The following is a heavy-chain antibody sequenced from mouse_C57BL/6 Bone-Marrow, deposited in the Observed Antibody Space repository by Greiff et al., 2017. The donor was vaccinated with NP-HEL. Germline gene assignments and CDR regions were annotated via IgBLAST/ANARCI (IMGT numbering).Heavy chain of an antibody. CDR1: GFTFSDAW. CDR2: IRNKANNHAT. V-gene: IGHV6-6*01. J-gene: IGHJ3*01. D-gene: IGHD2-3*01. Sequence: EVKVEESGGGLVQPGGSMKLSCAASGFTFSDAWMDWVRQSPEKGLEWVAEIRNKANNHATYYAESVKGRFTISRDDSKSSVYLQMNSVRAEDTGIYYCTSTYDGYYVGFAYWGQGTLVTVSA. CDR3: TSTYDGYYVGFAY.